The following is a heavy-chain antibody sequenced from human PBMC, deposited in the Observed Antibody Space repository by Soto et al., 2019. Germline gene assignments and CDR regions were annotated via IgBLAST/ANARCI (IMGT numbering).Heavy chain of an antibody. D-gene: IGHD6-13*01. CDR1: GYTFTGYY. CDR2: INPNSGGT. Sequence: GASVKVSCKASGYTFTGYYMHWVRQAPGQGLEWMGWINPNSGGTNYAQKFQGWVTMTRDTSISTAYMELSRLRSDDTAVYYCAVKTEGIAAAGPYFQHWGQGTRVTAPQ. J-gene: IGHJ1*01. CDR3: AVKTEGIAAAGPYFQH. V-gene: IGHV1-2*04.